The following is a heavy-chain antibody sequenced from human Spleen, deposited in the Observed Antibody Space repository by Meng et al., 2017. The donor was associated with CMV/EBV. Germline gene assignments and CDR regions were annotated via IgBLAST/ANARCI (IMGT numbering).Heavy chain of an antibody. D-gene: IGHD6-6*01. J-gene: IGHJ6*02. V-gene: IGHV1-8*02. Sequence: ASVKVSCKASGYTFTGYYMHWVRQAPGQGLEWMGWMNPNSGNTGYAQKLQGRVTMTRNTSINTTYMELSSLRSEDTAVYYCASQILHSRSSHFPYYYAMDVWGQGTTVTVSS. CDR3: ASQILHSRSSHFPYYYAMDV. CDR1: GYTFTGYY. CDR2: MNPNSGNT.